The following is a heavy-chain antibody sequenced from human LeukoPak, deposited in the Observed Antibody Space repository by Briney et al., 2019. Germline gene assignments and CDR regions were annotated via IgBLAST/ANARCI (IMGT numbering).Heavy chain of an antibody. V-gene: IGHV1-69*13. CDR3: ARDGKDYYDSSGCFDY. D-gene: IGHD3-22*01. J-gene: IGHJ4*02. Sequence: SVKVSCKASGGTFSYYAISWVRQAPGQGLEWMGGIIPIFDTADYAQKFQGRVTITADESTSTAYMELSSLRSEDTAVYYCARDGKDYYDSSGCFDYWGQGTLVTVSS. CDR1: GGTFSYYA. CDR2: IIPIFDTA.